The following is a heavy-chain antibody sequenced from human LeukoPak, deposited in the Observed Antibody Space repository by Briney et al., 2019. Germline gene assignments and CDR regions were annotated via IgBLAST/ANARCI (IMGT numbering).Heavy chain of an antibody. J-gene: IGHJ4*02. V-gene: IGHV4-59*12. D-gene: IGHD3-10*01. CDR1: GGSISSYY. CDR2: IYYSGST. CDR3: ASHYGSGSYPLTSDY. Sequence: SETLSLTCTVSGGSISSYYWSWIRQPPGKGLEWIGYIYYSGSTYYNPSLKSRVTISVDTSKNQFSLKLSSVTAADTAVYYCASHYGSGSYPLTSDYWGQGTLVTVSS.